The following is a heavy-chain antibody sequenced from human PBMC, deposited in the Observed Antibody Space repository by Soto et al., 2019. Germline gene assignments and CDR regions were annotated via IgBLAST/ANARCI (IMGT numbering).Heavy chain of an antibody. D-gene: IGHD2-21*01. J-gene: IGHJ4*02. Sequence: GGSLRLSCAASGFTFSSYGIHWVRQAPGKGLEWVAVISFDGSNTYYADSVKGRFTISRDNSKNTLYLQMNSLRAEDTAVYYCAKGHVFVAPQNGRSFDSWGQGSLVTVSS. V-gene: IGHV3-30*18. CDR2: ISFDGSNT. CDR1: GFTFSSYG. CDR3: AKGHVFVAPQNGRSFDS.